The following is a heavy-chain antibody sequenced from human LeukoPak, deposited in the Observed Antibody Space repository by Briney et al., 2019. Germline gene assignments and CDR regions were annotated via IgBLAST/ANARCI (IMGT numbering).Heavy chain of an antibody. CDR3: AIVRAAPKTFEYYYYYMDV. CDR1: GFIVSGFA. V-gene: IGHV3-73*01. CDR2: IRTKSNDYAT. Sequence: PGGSLRLSCAASGFIVSGFAVHWVRQTSGRGLEWLGRIRTKSNDYATQYTASLKGRFTISRDDSKNTAYLQMNSLKTEDTAVYYCAIVRAAPKTFEYYYYYMDVWGTGTTVTVSS. D-gene: IGHD6-6*01. J-gene: IGHJ6*03.